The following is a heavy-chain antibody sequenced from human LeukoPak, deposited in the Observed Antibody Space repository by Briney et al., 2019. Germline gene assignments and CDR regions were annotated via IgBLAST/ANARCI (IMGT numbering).Heavy chain of an antibody. CDR2: IYSGGST. CDR3: VRVGYSYGYGDWNHFDY. V-gene: IGHV3-66*02. CDR1: GFTVSSNY. J-gene: IGHJ4*02. D-gene: IGHD5-18*01. Sequence: GGSLRLSCAASGFTVSSNYMSWVRQAPGKGLEWVSLIYSGGSTYYADSVKGRFTISRDNSKNTLYLQMNSLRDEDTAVYFCVRVGYSYGYGDWNHFDYWGQGTLVTVSS.